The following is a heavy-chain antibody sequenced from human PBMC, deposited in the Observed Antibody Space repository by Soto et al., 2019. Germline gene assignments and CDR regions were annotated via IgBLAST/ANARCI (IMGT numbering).Heavy chain of an antibody. V-gene: IGHV3-30*03. Sequence: QVQLGESGGGVVQPGRSLRLSCAASGFTFSSYGMHWVRQAPGKGLEWVAVISYDGSNKYYADSVKGRFTISRDNSKNTLYLQMNSLRAEDTAVYYCAQPADSSGYLLVYWGQGTLVTVSS. D-gene: IGHD3-22*01. J-gene: IGHJ4*02. CDR2: ISYDGSNK. CDR3: AQPADSSGYLLVY. CDR1: GFTFSSYG.